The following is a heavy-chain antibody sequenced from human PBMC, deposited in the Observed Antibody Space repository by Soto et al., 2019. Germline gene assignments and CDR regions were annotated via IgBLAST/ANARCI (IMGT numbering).Heavy chain of an antibody. V-gene: IGHV2-5*02. J-gene: IGHJ4*02. D-gene: IGHD5-12*01. Sequence: QITLKESGPTLVKPTQTLTLTCTFSGFSLSTSGVGVGWIRQPPGKALEWLALIYWDDDRRYSPSLKSRLTITTDTSKNQVVLTMTNMDPVDTATYYCADSPYSGYAYDFDSWGQGTLVTVSS. CDR2: IYWDDDR. CDR1: GFSLSTSGVG. CDR3: ADSPYSGYAYDFDS.